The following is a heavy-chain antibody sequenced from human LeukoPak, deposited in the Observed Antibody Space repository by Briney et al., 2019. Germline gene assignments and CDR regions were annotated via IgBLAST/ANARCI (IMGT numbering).Heavy chain of an antibody. D-gene: IGHD3-10*01. V-gene: IGHV1-8*01. J-gene: IGHJ4*02. CDR1: GYGFTSYD. CDR2: MNPNSGNT. CDR3: ARGQSITMVRGVKITYFDY. Sequence: ASVTVSCKASGYGFTSYDINWVRQATGQGLEWMGWMNPNSGNTGYAQKFQGRVTMTRNTSISTAYMELSSLRSEDTAVYYCARGQSITMVRGVKITYFDYWGQGALVTVSS.